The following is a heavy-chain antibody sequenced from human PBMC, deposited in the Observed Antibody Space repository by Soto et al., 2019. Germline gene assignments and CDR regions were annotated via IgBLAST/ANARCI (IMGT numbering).Heavy chain of an antibody. CDR1: GYTFISYH. D-gene: IGHD3-16*01. CDR3: ARGYDYVWGSFYYFDY. J-gene: IGHJ4*02. V-gene: IGHV1-46*01. Sequence: ASVKVSCKASGYTFISYHMHWLRQAPGQGLEWMGIINPSGGSTTYAQKFQGRVTMTRDTSTSTVYMELSSLRSEDTAVYYCARGYDYVWGSFYYFDYWGQGTLVTVSS. CDR2: INPSGGST.